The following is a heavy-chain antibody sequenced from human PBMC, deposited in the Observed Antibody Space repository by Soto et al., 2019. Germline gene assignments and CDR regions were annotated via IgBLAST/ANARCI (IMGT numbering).Heavy chain of an antibody. J-gene: IGHJ6*02. D-gene: IGHD3-16*01. CDR3: VMVDNYVTPTPQDV. Sequence: QVKLVQSGDEVKKPGASVKVSCKASGYIFVNYGIAWVRQAPGQGLEWMGWISPYTGNTHSATKVQGRLTMTTDTSTSTAYMDLGSLTSDDTAVYYCVMVDNYVTPTPQDVWGQGTTVTFSS. CDR1: GYIFVNYG. V-gene: IGHV1-18*01. CDR2: ISPYTGNT.